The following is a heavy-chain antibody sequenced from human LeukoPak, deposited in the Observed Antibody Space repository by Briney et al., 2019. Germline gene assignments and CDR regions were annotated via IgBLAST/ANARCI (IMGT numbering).Heavy chain of an antibody. CDR1: GGSFSGYC. Sequence: SETLSLTCAVYGGSFSGYCWSWIRQPPGKGLEWIGEINHSGSTNYNPSLKSRVTISVDTSKNQFSLKLSSVTAADTAVYYCARGSTARRHWFDPWGQGTLVTVSS. CDR3: ARGSTARRHWFDP. CDR2: INHSGST. D-gene: IGHD5-18*01. V-gene: IGHV4-34*01. J-gene: IGHJ5*02.